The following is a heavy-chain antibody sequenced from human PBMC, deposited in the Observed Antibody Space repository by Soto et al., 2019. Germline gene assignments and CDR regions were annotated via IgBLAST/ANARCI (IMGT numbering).Heavy chain of an antibody. CDR2: IWYDGSNK. D-gene: IGHD6-13*01. J-gene: IGHJ5*02. V-gene: IGHV3-33*01. CDR3: ARILASSSWYSVFDP. Sequence: PGGPMRLSCRASGLTCSGHGRHRVSQDPGKGLEWVAVIWYDGSNKYYADSVKGRFTISRDNSKHTLYLQMNSLRAEDTAVYYCARILASSSWYSVFDPLGKGTLDPVS. CDR1: GLTCSGHG.